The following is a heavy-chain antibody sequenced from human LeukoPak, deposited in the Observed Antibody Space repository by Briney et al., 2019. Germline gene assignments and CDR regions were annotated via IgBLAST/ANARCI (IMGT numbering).Heavy chain of an antibody. CDR1: GYTFTSYD. V-gene: IGHV1-8*01. D-gene: IGHD3-22*01. J-gene: IGHJ4*02. CDR3: ARGMGLSRDYDSSGYYYDY. CDR2: MNPNSSNT. Sequence: ASVKVSCKASGYTFTSYDINWVRQATGQGLEWMGWMNPNSSNTGYAQKFQGRVTMTRNTSISTAYMELSSLRSEDTAVYYCARGMGLSRDYDSSGYYYDYWGQGTLVTVSS.